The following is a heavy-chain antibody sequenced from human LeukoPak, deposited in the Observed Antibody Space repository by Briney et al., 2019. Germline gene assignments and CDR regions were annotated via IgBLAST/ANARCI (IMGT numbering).Heavy chain of an antibody. J-gene: IGHJ4*02. CDR3: AKDLRGSHDY. V-gene: IGHV3-74*01. CDR2: INRDGSST. CDR1: GFTLSNYW. D-gene: IGHD1-26*01. Sequence: PGGSLRLSCAASGFTLSNYWMHWVRQTPGKGLVWVSRINRDGSSTDYADSVKGRFTISRDNAKDTLYLQMNSLRAEDTAVYYCAKDLRGSHDYWGQGTLVTASA.